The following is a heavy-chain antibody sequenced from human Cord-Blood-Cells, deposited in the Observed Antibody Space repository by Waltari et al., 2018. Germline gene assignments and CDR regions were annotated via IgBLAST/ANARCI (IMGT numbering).Heavy chain of an antibody. CDR1: GFTFSRFA. J-gene: IGHJ6*02. CDR2: ISGSGGST. V-gene: IGHV3-23*01. D-gene: IGHD6-6*01. Sequence: EVQLLDSGGGLVQPGGSLGLSCAAPGFTFSRFAMSWVRQAPGKGLEWVSAISGSGGSTYYADSVKGRFTISRDNSNNTLYLQMNSLRAEDTAVYYCAKDRLVGMDVWGQGTTVTVSS. CDR3: AKDRLVGMDV.